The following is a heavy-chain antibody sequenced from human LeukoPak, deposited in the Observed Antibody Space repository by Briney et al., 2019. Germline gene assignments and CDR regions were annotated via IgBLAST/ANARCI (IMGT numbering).Heavy chain of an antibody. CDR2: IYYSGST. V-gene: IGHV4-30-4*01. CDR1: GGSISSGDYY. CDR3: ARTRYYDILTGYYPPYYFDY. J-gene: IGHJ4*02. D-gene: IGHD3-9*01. Sequence: SETLSLTCTVSGGSISSGDYYWSWIRQPPGKGLEWIGYIYYSGSTYYNPSLKSRVTISVDTSKNQFSLKLSSVTAADTAVYYCARTRYYDILTGYYPPYYFDYWGQGTLVTVSS.